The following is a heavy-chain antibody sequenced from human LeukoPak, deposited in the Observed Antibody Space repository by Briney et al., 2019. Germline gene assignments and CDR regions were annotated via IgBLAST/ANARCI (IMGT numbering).Heavy chain of an antibody. D-gene: IGHD6-6*01. J-gene: IGHJ5*02. CDR2: ISSSSSYV. CDR3: ARDRGAARQFDP. CDR1: GFTFRSYS. Sequence: GGSLRLSCAASGFTFRSYSMNWVRQAPGKGLEWVSSISSSSSYVYYADSVKGRFTISRDNAKNSLYLQMNSLRAEDTAVYYCARDRGAARQFDPWGQGTLVTVSS. V-gene: IGHV3-21*01.